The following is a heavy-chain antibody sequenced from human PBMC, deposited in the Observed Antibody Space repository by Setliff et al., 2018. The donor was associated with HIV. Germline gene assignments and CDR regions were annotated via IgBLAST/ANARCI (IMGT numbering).Heavy chain of an antibody. CDR3: AKSPFRVFAYFDN. D-gene: IGHD3-3*01. CDR2: ISSVSGSTI. V-gene: IGHV3-48*04. CDR1: GFTFSRYS. Sequence: QAGGSLRLSCAASGFTFSRYSMNWVRQAPGEGLEWVSYISSVSGSTIYYADSVKGRFSVSRDNSQNTVFLQLNFLRVDDTAVYYCAKSPFRVFAYFDNWGPGTLVTVSS. J-gene: IGHJ4*02.